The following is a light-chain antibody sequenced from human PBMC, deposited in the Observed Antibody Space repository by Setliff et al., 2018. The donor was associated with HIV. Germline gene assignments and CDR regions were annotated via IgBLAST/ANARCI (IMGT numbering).Light chain of an antibody. CDR2: EVS. V-gene: IGLV2-14*01. CDR1: SSDVGAYNY. J-gene: IGLJ2*01. CDR3: SSYTTTSTVV. Sequence: QSVLTQPASVSGSPGQSITISCTGTSSDVGAYNYVSWFQQHPGKAPKLMIYEVSYRPSGISTGFSGSKSGDTASLTISGLQAEDEADYHCSSYTTTSTVVFGGGTKVTVL.